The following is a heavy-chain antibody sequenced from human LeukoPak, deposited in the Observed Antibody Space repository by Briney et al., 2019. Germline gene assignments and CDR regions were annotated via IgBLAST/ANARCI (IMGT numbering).Heavy chain of an antibody. D-gene: IGHD1-26*01. V-gene: IGHV3-7*01. CDR2: MKEDGGEI. Sequence: GGSLRLSCAASGFDFNVQTMSWVRQAPGKGLAWVTRMKEDGGEIYYVDSVKGRFTISRDNPKNPLYLQMNSLRAEDTAVYYCVRGGATGGRFENWGQGILVTVSS. CDR3: VRGGATGGRFEN. CDR1: GFDFNVQT. J-gene: IGHJ4*02.